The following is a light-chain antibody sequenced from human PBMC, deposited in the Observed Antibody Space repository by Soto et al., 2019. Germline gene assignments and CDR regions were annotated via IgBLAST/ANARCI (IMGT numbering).Light chain of an antibody. CDR1: QSVGSY. J-gene: IGKJ5*01. CDR3: QQRSNWRST. Sequence: DIVLTQSPATLSLSPGERATLSCRASQSVGSYLAWYQQKPGQAPSLLIYDASDRATGIPARFSGSGSGTDFTLTISSLEPEDFAVYYCQQRSNWRSTFGQGTRLEIK. CDR2: DAS. V-gene: IGKV3-11*01.